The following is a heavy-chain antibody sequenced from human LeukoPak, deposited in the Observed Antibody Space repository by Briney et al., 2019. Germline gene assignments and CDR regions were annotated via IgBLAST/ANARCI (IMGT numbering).Heavy chain of an antibody. Sequence: PGGSLRLSCAPSGFTFDDYGMSWVRQAPGKGLEWVSGINWNGGSTGYADSVKGRFTIFRDNAKNSLYLQMNSLRAEDTALYYCARIGKRGGWTYYFDYWGQGTLVTVSS. CDR3: ARIGKRGGWTYYFDY. D-gene: IGHD6-19*01. CDR2: INWNGGST. J-gene: IGHJ4*02. CDR1: GFTFDDYG. V-gene: IGHV3-20*04.